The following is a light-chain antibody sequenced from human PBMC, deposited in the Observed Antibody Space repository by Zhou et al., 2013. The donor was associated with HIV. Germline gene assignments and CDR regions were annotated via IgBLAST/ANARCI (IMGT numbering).Light chain of an antibody. J-gene: IGKJ3*01. CDR1: PGIDTY. CDR2: AAS. CDR3: QQTFVTSPT. V-gene: IGKV1-39*01. Sequence: DIQMTQSPSSLSASVGDRVTITCRASPGIDTYLAWYQQRPGKAPKLLIYAASTLHSGVPSRFSGSGSGTHFTLTISSLQPGDFATYYCQQTFVTSPTFGPGTKVDIK.